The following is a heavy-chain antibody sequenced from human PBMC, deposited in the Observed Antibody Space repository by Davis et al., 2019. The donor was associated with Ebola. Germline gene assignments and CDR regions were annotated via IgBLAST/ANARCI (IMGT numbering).Heavy chain of an antibody. CDR3: ARGGGIAARRGYFDY. CDR1: AGTFSSYA. V-gene: IGHV1-69*13. Sequence: SVQVSCKASAGTFSSYAISCVRQAPGQGLEWMGGIIPIFGTANYAQKFQGRVTITADESTSTAYMELSSLRSEDTAVCYCARGGGIAARRGYFDYWGQGTLVTVSS. D-gene: IGHD6-6*01. J-gene: IGHJ4*02. CDR2: IIPIFGTA.